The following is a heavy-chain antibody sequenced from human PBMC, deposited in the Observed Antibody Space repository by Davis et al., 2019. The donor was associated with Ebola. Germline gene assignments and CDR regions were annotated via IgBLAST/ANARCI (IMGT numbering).Heavy chain of an antibody. CDR2: ISSSSSYI. J-gene: IGHJ6*02. CDR3: ARPMVQGPRSGTYYYGMDV. CDR1: GFTFSSYS. V-gene: IGHV3-21*01. Sequence: GESLKISCAASGFTFSSYSMNWVRQAPGKGLEWVSSISSSSSYIYYADSVKGRFTISRDNAKNSLYLQMNSLRAEDTAVYYCARPMVQGPRSGTYYYGMDVWGQGTTVTVSS. D-gene: IGHD3-10*01.